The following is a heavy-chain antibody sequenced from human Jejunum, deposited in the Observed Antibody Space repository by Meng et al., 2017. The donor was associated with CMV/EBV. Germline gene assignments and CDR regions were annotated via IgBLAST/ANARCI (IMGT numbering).Heavy chain of an antibody. CDR3: ARNRRNCGSVSCYGYYGMDV. D-gene: IGHD2-2*01. J-gene: IGHJ6*02. V-gene: IGHV3-53*01. Sequence: SWVRKARGKGLEWVSMIYSGGTIKYADSVKGRFTISRDSSTNTLYPQIDSLRAEDTAVYFCARNRRNCGSVSCYGYYGMDVWGQGTTVTVSS. CDR2: IYSGGTI.